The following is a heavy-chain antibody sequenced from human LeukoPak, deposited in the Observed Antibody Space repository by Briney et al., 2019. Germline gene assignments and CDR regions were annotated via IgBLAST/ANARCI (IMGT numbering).Heavy chain of an antibody. CDR1: GYTFSGYY. J-gene: IGHJ4*02. CDR3: ARAAYSSSFSCNY. Sequence: ASVKVSCKTSGYTFSGYYMHWVRQAPGQGLEWMGWINPNSGGTNYARKFQGGVTMTRDTSISTAYMELSRLRSDDTAVYYCARAAYSSSFSCNYWGQGTLVTVSS. D-gene: IGHD6-13*01. CDR2: INPNSGGT. V-gene: IGHV1-2*02.